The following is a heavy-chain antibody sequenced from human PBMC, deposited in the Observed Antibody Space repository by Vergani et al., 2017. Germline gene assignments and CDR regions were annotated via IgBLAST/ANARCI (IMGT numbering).Heavy chain of an antibody. CDR3: ASTCITIFGVANGAFDI. D-gene: IGHD3-3*01. Sequence: QVQLVESGGGVVQPGRSLRLSCAASGFTFSSYAMHWVRQAPGKGLEWVAVISYDGSNKYYADSVKGRFTISRDNSKNTLYLQMNSLRAEDTDVYYCASTCITIFGVANGAFDIWGQGTMVTVSS. V-gene: IGHV3-30-3*01. CDR1: GFTFSSYA. CDR2: ISYDGSNK. J-gene: IGHJ3*02.